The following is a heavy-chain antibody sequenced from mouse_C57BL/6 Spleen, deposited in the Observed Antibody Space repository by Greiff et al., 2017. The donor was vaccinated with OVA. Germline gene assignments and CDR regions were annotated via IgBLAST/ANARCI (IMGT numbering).Heavy chain of an antibody. J-gene: IGHJ2*01. CDR2: INPGSGGT. D-gene: IGHD2-4*01. Sequence: QVQLQQSGAELVRPGTSVKVSCKASGYAFTNYLIEWVKQRPGQGLEWIGVINPGSGGTNYNEKFKGKATLTADKSSSTAYMQLSSLTSEDSAVYFCARSGLRHYFDYWGQGTTLTVSS. V-gene: IGHV1-54*01. CDR3: ARSGLRHYFDY. CDR1: GYAFTNYL.